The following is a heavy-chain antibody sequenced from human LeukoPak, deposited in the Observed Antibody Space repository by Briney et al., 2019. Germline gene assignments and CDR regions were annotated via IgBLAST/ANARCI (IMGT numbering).Heavy chain of an antibody. Sequence: SGGSLRLSCAASGFGFSSYSMNWVRQAPGKGLAWVSYISSISTPIYYADSVKGRFTMSRDNAKNSLYLQMNSLRPEDTAVYYCARESISGARDFDFWGQGTLVTVSS. CDR1: GFGFSSYS. V-gene: IGHV3-48*01. D-gene: IGHD3-3*02. CDR2: ISSISTPI. J-gene: IGHJ4*02. CDR3: ARESISGARDFDF.